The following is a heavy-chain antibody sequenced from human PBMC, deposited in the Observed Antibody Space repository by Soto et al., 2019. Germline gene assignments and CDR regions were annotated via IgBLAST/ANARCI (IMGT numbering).Heavy chain of an antibody. D-gene: IGHD3-9*01. CDR2: IIPILGIA. Sequence: QVELVQSGAEVKKPGSSVKVSCKASGGTFSSYTISWVRQAPGQGLEWMGRIIPILGIANYAQKFQGRVTITADKSTSTAYMELSSLRSEDTAVYYCARTILTGYTPPGGWFDPWGQGTLVTVSS. CDR1: GGTFSSYT. V-gene: IGHV1-69*02. J-gene: IGHJ5*02. CDR3: ARTILTGYTPPGGWFDP.